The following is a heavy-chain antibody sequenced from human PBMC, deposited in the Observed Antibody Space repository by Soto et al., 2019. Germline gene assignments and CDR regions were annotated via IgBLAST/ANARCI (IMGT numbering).Heavy chain of an antibody. CDR2: INPSSGRT. D-gene: IGHD2-15*01. CDR3: ARDHNFGFILYAMDV. V-gene: IGHV1-46*01. Sequence: ASVKVSCKASGYTFTSYSKHWVRQAPGQGLEWMGIINPSSGRTSYAQNFQGRVTMTSDTSTSIVYMEMSSLKSEDTAVYYCARDHNFGFILYAMDVWGHGTTVTTSS. CDR1: GYTFTSYS. J-gene: IGHJ6*02.